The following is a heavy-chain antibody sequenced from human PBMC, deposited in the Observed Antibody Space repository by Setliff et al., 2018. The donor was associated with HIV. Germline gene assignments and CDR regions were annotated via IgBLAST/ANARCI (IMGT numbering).Heavy chain of an antibody. CDR1: GFRFDDDT. Sequence: PGGSLRLSCAAAGFRFDDDTMHWVRRAPGKGLEWVSLISWNSGSIVYADSVKGRFTISRDNAKNSLYLQMNSLRAEDTALYYCAKKARRGYSYDDALDIWGQGTLVTVSS. CDR2: ISWNSGSI. V-gene: IGHV3-43*01. D-gene: IGHD5-18*01. CDR3: AKKARRGYSYDDALDI. J-gene: IGHJ3*02.